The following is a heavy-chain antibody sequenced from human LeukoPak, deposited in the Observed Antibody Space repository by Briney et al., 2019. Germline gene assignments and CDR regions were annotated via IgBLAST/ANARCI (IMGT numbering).Heavy chain of an antibody. J-gene: IGHJ4*02. Sequence: HPGGSLRLSCAASGFTFSSYAMSWVRQAPGKGLEWVSAISGSGGSTYYADSVKGRFTISRDNSKNTLYLQMNSLRAEDTAVYYCAKQKTYYYDSSGYYVDYWGQGTLVTVSS. CDR3: AKQKTYYYDSSGYYVDY. CDR2: ISGSGGST. CDR1: GFTFSSYA. V-gene: IGHV3-23*01. D-gene: IGHD3-22*01.